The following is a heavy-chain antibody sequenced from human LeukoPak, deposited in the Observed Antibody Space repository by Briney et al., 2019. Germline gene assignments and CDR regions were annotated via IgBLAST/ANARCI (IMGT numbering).Heavy chain of an antibody. CDR2: ISSSGSTI. J-gene: IGHJ3*02. Sequence: GGSLRLSCAASGFTFSDYYMSWIRQAPGKGLEWVSYISSSGSTIYYADSVKVRFTISRDNAKNSLYMQMNSLRAEDTAVYYCARDRYSSSWFGDDAFDIWGQGTMVTVSS. CDR1: GFTFSDYY. V-gene: IGHV3-11*04. CDR3: ARDRYSSSWFGDDAFDI. D-gene: IGHD6-13*01.